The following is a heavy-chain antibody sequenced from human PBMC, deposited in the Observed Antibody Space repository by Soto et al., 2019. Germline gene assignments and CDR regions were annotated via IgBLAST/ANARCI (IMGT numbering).Heavy chain of an antibody. CDR2: IYHSGST. Sequence: QVQLQESGPGLVKPSGTLSLTCAVSGGSISSSNWWSWVRQPPGKGLEWIGEIYHSGSTIYNSSLKSRVTISVDKSQHQFSLKLSSVAAADTDVYYCARVGRHCSDPSCFDWFDPWGQGTLVTVSP. D-gene: IGHD2-2*01. J-gene: IGHJ5*02. CDR1: GGSISSSNW. CDR3: ARVGRHCSDPSCFDWFDP. V-gene: IGHV4-4*02.